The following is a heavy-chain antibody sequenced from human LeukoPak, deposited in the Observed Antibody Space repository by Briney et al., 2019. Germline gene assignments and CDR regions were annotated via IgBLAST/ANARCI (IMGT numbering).Heavy chain of an antibody. V-gene: IGHV1-18*01. Sequence: ASVKVSCKASGYTFTSYGISWVRQAPGQGLEWMGWISAYNGNTNYAQKLQGRVTMTTDTSISTAYMELSRLRSDDTAVYYCARDRPVRDFDWFPKTLGYYYGMDVWGQGTTVTVTS. CDR1: GYTFTSYG. CDR3: ARDRPVRDFDWFPKTLGYYYGMDV. J-gene: IGHJ6*02. D-gene: IGHD3-9*01. CDR2: ISAYNGNT.